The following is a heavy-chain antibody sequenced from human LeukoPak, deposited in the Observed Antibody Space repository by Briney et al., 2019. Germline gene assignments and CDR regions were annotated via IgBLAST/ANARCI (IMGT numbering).Heavy chain of an antibody. J-gene: IGHJ6*02. CDR1: GGSISSYY. V-gene: IGHV4-59*01. D-gene: IGHD1-26*01. Sequence: SETLSLTCTVSGGSISSYYWSWIRQPPGKGLEWIGYIYYSGSTNYNPSLKSRVTISVDTSKNQFSLKLSSVTAADTAVYYCARRSLIWNGMDVWGQGTTVTVSS. CDR2: IYYSGST. CDR3: ARRSLIWNGMDV.